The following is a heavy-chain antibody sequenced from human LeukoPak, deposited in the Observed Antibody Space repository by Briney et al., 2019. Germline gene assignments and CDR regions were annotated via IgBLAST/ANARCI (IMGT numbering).Heavy chain of an antibody. CDR1: GYTFTSYG. CDR2: ISAYNGNT. D-gene: IGHD2-2*02. J-gene: IGHJ4*02. Sequence: ASVKVSCKASGYTFTSYGISWVRQAPRQGLEWMGWISAYNGNTNYAQKLQGRVTMTTDTSTSTAHMELRSLRSDDTAVYYCARDGLIGTVVVPAAIRDQEFDYWGQGTLVTVSS. CDR3: ARDGLIGTVVVPAAIRDQEFDY. V-gene: IGHV1-18*01.